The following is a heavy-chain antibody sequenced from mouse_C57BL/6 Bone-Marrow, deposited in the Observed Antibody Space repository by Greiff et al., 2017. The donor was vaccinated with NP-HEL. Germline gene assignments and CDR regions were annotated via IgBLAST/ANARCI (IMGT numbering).Heavy chain of an antibody. J-gene: IGHJ2*01. D-gene: IGHD2-4*01. CDR1: GFNIKDDY. CDR2: IDPENGDT. CDR3: TTYDDSYFDY. Sequence: VQLQQSGAELVRPGASVKLSCTASGFNIKDDYMHWVKQRPEQGLEWIGWIDPENGDTEYASKFQGKATITADTSSNTAYLQLSSLTSEDTAVYYCTTYDDSYFDYWGQGTTLTVSS. V-gene: IGHV14-4*01.